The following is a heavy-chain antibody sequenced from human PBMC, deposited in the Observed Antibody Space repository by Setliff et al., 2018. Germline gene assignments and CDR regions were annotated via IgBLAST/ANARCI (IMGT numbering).Heavy chain of an antibody. CDR1: GYIFTTYA. Sequence: GASVKVSCKASGYIFTTYAMSWMRQAPGQGLEWMGWINTNTGNPTYAQGFTGRFVFSLDTSVNTAYLQISSLKAEDTAVYYCVRDGRRWLWFGELSREDWFDPWGQGTLVTVSS. V-gene: IGHV7-4-1*02. D-gene: IGHD3-10*01. CDR2: INTNTGNP. CDR3: VRDGRRWLWFGELSREDWFDP. J-gene: IGHJ5*02.